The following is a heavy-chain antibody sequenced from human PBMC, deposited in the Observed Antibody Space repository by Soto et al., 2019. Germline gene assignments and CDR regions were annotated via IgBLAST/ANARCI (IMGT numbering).Heavy chain of an antibody. CDR2: IWYDGSNK. CDR3: ARVMVATRQDSGMDV. J-gene: IGHJ6*02. D-gene: IGHD5-12*01. V-gene: IGHV3-33*01. CDR1: GFTFSSYG. Sequence: GGSLRLSCAASGFTFSSYGMHWVRQAPGKGLEWVAVIWYDGSNKYYADSVKGRFTISRDNSKNTLYLQMKSLRAEDTAVYYCARVMVATRQDSGMDVWGQGTTVTVSS.